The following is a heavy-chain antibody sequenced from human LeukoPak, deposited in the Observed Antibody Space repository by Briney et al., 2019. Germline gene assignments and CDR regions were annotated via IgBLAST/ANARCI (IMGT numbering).Heavy chain of an antibody. V-gene: IGHV1-69*13. CDR1: GGTFSSYA. Sequence: GASVKVSCKASGGTFSSYAISWVRQAPGHGLEWMGGIIPIFATANYAQKFQGRVTITADESTSPAYMELSSLRSEDTAVYYCARGPITTRSHFDYWGQGTLVTVSS. CDR2: IIPIFATA. J-gene: IGHJ4*02. CDR3: ARGPITTRSHFDY. D-gene: IGHD3-22*01.